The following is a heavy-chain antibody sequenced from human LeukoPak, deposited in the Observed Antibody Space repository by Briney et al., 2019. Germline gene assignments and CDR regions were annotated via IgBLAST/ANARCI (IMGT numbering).Heavy chain of an antibody. J-gene: IGHJ4*02. CDR1: GFTFSNFA. V-gene: IGHV3-30-3*01. CDR3: ARNRGASGYFWVDY. Sequence: PGRSLRLSCSASGFTFSNFALHWVRQAPGMGLEWVAVISADGNKEDYADSVKGRFTISRDNSKNTLYLQMNSLRPEDTAVYYCARNRGASGYFWVDYWGQGTLVSVSS. D-gene: IGHD3-22*01. CDR2: ISADGNKE.